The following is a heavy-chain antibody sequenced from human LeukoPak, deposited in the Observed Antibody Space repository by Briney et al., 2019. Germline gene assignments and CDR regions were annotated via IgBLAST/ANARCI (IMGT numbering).Heavy chain of an antibody. CDR3: ARAVRRDHFYYMDV. CDR1: GFTFSSYA. J-gene: IGHJ6*03. V-gene: IGHV3-21*01. D-gene: IGHD1-14*01. Sequence: GGSLRLSCAASGFTFSSYAMSWGRQATGKGLKWVSSITTSGTYKYYADSVKGRFTISRDNAKKSLYLQMNSLRAEDTSVYYCARAVRRDHFYYMDVWGKGTTVTVSS. CDR2: ITTSGTYK.